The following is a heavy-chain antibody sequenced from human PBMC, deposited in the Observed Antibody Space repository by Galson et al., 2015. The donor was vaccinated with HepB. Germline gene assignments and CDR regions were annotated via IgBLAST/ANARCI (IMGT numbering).Heavy chain of an antibody. Sequence: QSGAEVKKPGESLRISCKGSGYSFTSYWITWVRQMPGKGLEWMGTNDPADSSTTYSLSFQGNVIISAEKTTKTAYLHWSSLRASDSATYYCARQHSDFWSGSSSVYDMHVWGKGTTITVSS. J-gene: IGHJ6*03. CDR2: NDPADSST. V-gene: IGHV5-10-1*01. CDR1: GYSFTSYW. D-gene: IGHD3-3*01. CDR3: ARQHSDFWSGSSSVYDMHV.